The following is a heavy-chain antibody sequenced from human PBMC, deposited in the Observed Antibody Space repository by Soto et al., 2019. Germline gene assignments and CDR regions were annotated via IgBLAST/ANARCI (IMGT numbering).Heavy chain of an antibody. J-gene: IGHJ6*02. CDR3: AKNRITGTEGYGMDV. CDR2: IYYSGTT. V-gene: IGHV4-39*01. CDR1: GGSISAHTHY. Sequence: SETLSLTCTVSGGSISAHTHYWSWIRQSPGGGLEWIASIYYSGTTYYNPSLQNRLSISADRSKNQVSLLLTSVTAADTAVYYCAKNRITGTEGYGMDVWGQGTTVTV. D-gene: IGHD1-7*01.